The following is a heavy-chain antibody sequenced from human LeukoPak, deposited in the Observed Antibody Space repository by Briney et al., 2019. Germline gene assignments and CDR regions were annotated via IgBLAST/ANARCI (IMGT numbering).Heavy chain of an antibody. CDR3: ARLSDY. CDR2: INYSGTT. V-gene: IGHV4-39*01. CDR1: GGAISSDNYY. J-gene: IGHJ4*02. Sequence: SETLSLTCTVSGGAISSDNYYWGWIRQPPGKGLEWIGSINYSGTTYYNPSLKSRVSISVDTSRTQFSLRLSSVTAADTAVYYYARLSDYWGQGTLVTVSS.